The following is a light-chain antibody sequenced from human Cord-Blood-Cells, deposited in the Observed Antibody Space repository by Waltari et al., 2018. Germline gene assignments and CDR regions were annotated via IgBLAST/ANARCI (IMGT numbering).Light chain of an antibody. J-gene: IGLJ1*01. V-gene: IGLV9-49*01. CDR2: VGTGGIVG. Sequence: SLGASVTLTCTLSSGYSNYKVAWYQQRPGKGPRFVMRVGTGGIVGSKGDGIPDRFSVLGSGLNRYLTIKNIQEEDESDYHCGADHGSGSNFVYVFGTGTKVTVL. CDR3: GADHGSGSNFVYV. CDR1: SGYSNYK.